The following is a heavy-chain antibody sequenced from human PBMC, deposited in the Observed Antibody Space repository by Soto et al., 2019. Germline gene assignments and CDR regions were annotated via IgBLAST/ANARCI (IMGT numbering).Heavy chain of an antibody. CDR1: GGTFSSYA. D-gene: IGHD3-9*01. CDR2: IIPIFGTA. CDR3: ASLRRDYDILTGYYADNWFDP. V-gene: IGHV1-69*06. J-gene: IGHJ5*02. Sequence: QVQLVQSGAEVKKPGSSVKVSCKASGGTFSSYAISWVRQAPGQGLEWMGGIIPIFGTANYAQKFQGRVTITADKSTSTAYMELSSLRSEDTAVYYCASLRRDYDILTGYYADNWFDPWGQGTLVTVSS.